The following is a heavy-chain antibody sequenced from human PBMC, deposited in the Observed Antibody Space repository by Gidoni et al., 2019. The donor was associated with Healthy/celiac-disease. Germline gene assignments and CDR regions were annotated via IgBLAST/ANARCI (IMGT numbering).Heavy chain of an antibody. V-gene: IGHV3-49*05. CDR2: IGSKSYGGTT. CDR3: TRGVEAAASTGDY. J-gene: IGHJ4*02. Sequence: EVQLVEPGGGLVKPGRSLSLSCTASGLPFGDYAMSWFRQGQGKGLRWVGFIGSKSYGGTTEYAASVKGRFTISRDDSKSIAYLQMNSLRTEDTAVYYCTRGVEAAASTGDYWGQGTLVTVSS. D-gene: IGHD6-13*01. CDR1: GLPFGDYA.